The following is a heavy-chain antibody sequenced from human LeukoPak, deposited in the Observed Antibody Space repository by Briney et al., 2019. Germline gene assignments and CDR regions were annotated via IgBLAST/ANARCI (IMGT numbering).Heavy chain of an antibody. CDR3: ARVISYGYYAFDI. V-gene: IGHV3-53*01. D-gene: IGHD5-18*01. Sequence: GGSLRLSCAASGFTVSSYYMSWVRQAPGKGLEWVSVIYSGGSTYYADSVKGRFTISRDNSKNTLYLQMNSLRAEDTAVYYCARVISYGYYAFDIWGQGTMVTVSS. J-gene: IGHJ3*02. CDR2: IYSGGST. CDR1: GFTVSSYY.